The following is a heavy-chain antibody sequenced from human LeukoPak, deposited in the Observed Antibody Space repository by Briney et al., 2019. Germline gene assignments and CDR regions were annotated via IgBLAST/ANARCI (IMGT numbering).Heavy chain of an antibody. CDR3: ARERLYNLGELSFGPSDDMDV. J-gene: IGHJ6*03. CDR2: IIPIFGTA. V-gene: IGHV1-69*06. D-gene: IGHD3-16*02. Sequence: ASVKVSCKASGGTFSSYAISWVRQAPGQGLEWMGGIIPIFGTANYAQKFQGRVTITADKSTSTAYMELSSLRSDDTAVYYCARERLYNLGELSFGPSDDMDVWGKGTTVTISS. CDR1: GGTFSSYA.